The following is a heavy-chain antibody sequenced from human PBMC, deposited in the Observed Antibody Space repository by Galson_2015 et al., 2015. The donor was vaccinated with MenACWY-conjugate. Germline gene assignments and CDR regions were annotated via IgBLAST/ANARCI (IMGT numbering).Heavy chain of an antibody. CDR1: GFAFSNYH. V-gene: IGHV3-64D*06. CDR2: IRGSGDGA. J-gene: IGHJ4*02. D-gene: IGHD2/OR15-2a*01. CDR3: VVNSYGS. Sequence: SLRLSCAASGFAFSNYHLHWVRQAPGKGLEYVAAIRGSGDGAYYADSVKGRFTISRDNSKNTLSLHMSSLRTEDTAVYYCVVNSYGSWGQGTLVTVSP.